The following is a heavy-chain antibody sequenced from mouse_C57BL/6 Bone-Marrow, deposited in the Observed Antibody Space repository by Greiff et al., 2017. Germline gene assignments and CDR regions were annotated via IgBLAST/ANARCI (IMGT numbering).Heavy chain of an antibody. J-gene: IGHJ3*01. D-gene: IGHD2-4*01. CDR3: ARDDYDGAAWFAY. CDR1: GFTFSDYG. Sequence: DVMLVESGGGLVKPGGSLKLSCAASGFTFSDYGMHWVRQAPEKGLEWVAYISSGSSTIYYADTVKGRVTISRDNAKNTLFLQMTSLRSEDTAMYYCARDDYDGAAWFAYWGQGTLVTVSA. V-gene: IGHV5-17*01. CDR2: ISSGSSTI.